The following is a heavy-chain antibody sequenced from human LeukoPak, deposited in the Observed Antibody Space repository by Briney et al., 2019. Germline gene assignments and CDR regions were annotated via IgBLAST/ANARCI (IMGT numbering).Heavy chain of an antibody. D-gene: IGHD7-27*01. J-gene: IGHJ5*02. CDR3: VRTLGDA. Sequence: PGGSLRLSCAASGFTFSSYAMRWVRQAPGKGLEWVAVISYDGSNKYYADSVKGRFTISRDNAKNTVHLQMNSLRAEDTAVYYCVRTLGDAWGQGTLVTVSS. CDR2: ISYDGSNK. V-gene: IGHV3-30-3*01. CDR1: GFTFSSYA.